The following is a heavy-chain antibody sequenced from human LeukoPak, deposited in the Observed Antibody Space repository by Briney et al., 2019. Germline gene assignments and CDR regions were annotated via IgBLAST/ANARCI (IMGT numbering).Heavy chain of an antibody. CDR2: INHSGST. V-gene: IGHV4-34*01. D-gene: IGHD4-23*01. Sequence: PSETLSLTCAVYGGSFSGYYWSWIRQPPGKGLEWIGEINHSGSTNYNPSLKSRVTISVDTSKNQFSLKLSSVTAADTAVYYCARFVGNEFYFDYWGQGTLVTVSS. CDR1: GGSFSGYY. CDR3: ARFVGNEFYFDY. J-gene: IGHJ4*02.